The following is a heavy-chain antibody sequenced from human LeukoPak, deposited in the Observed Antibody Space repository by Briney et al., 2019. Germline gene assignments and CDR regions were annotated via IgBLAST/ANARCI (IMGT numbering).Heavy chain of an antibody. J-gene: IGHJ4*02. D-gene: IGHD5-18*01. CDR1: GFTFSNYE. Sequence: GGSLRLSCAASGFTFSNYEMNWVRQAPGKGLEWVSAISGSGGSTYYADSVKGRFTISRDNSKNTLYLQMNSLRAEDTAVYYCAKVVDTAMVTEGVDYWGQGTLVTVSS. V-gene: IGHV3-23*01. CDR3: AKVVDTAMVTEGVDY. CDR2: ISGSGGST.